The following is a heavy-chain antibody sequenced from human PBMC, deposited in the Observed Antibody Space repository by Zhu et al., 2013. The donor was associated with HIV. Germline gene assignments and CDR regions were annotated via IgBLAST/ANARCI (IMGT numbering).Heavy chain of an antibody. D-gene: IGHD7-27*01. CDR3: AREGLTGDIRGFWAFDI. CDR1: GFTFSSYA. CDR2: ISYDGSNK. Sequence: VQLVESGGGVVQPGRSLRLSCAASGFTFSSYAMHWVRQAPGKGLEWVAVISYDGSNKYYADSVKGRFTISRDNSKNTLYLQMNSLRAEDTAVYYCAREGLTGDIRGFWAFDIWAKGQWSPSLQ. J-gene: IGHJ3*02. V-gene: IGHV3-30-3*01.